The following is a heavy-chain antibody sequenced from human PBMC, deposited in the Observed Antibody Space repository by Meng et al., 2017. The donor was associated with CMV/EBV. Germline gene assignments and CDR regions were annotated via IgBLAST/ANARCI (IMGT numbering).Heavy chain of an antibody. CDR1: GFTFDDYA. D-gene: IGHD3-16*01. CDR3: ASGGVVVLDY. CDR2: ISWNSGSI. V-gene: IGHV3-9*01. J-gene: IGHJ4*02. Sequence: GGSLRPSCAASGFTFDDYAMHWVRQAPGKGLEWVSGISWNSGSIGYADSVKGRFTISRDNSKNTLYLQMNSLRAEDTAVYYCASGGVVVLDYWGQGTLVTVSS.